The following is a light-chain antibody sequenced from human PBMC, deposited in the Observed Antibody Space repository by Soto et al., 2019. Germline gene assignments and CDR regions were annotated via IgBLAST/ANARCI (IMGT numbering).Light chain of an antibody. CDR1: ESISSW. Sequence: DIQMTQSPSTLSASVGDRVTITCRASESISSWLAWYQQKPGKAPKVLIYKASTLQSGVPSRFSGSGSGTEFTLTISSLQPDDFATYYCQQYNSSPWTCGQGTNVEIK. V-gene: IGKV1-5*03. CDR2: KAS. CDR3: QQYNSSPWT. J-gene: IGKJ1*01.